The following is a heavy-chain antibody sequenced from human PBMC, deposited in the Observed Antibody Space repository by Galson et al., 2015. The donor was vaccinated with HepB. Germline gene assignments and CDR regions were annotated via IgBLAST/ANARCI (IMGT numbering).Heavy chain of an antibody. CDR2: INHSGST. V-gene: IGHV4-34*01. CDR1: GGSFSGYY. Sequence: SETLSLTCAVYGGSFSGYYWSWIRQPPGKGLEWIGEINHSGSTNYNPSLKSRVTISVDTSKNQFSLKLSSVTAADTAVYYCARGQIDFWSGYYEGYYYYMDVWGKGTTVTVSS. CDR3: ARGQIDFWSGYYEGYYYYMDV. J-gene: IGHJ6*03. D-gene: IGHD3-3*01.